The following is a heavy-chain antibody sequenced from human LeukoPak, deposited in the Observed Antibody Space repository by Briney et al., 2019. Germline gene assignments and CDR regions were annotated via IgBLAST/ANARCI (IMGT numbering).Heavy chain of an antibody. J-gene: IGHJ6*02. V-gene: IGHV1-18*01. CDR3: ARESLSSGWYDYYYYGMDV. CDR2: ISTYNGNT. CDR1: GYTFTSYG. D-gene: IGHD6-19*01. Sequence: GASVKVSFKASGYTFTSYGISWVRQAPGQGLEWMGWISTYNGNTNYAQKLQGRVTMTTDTSTSTAYMELRSLRSDDTAVYYCARESLSSGWYDYYYYGMDVWGQGTTVTVSS.